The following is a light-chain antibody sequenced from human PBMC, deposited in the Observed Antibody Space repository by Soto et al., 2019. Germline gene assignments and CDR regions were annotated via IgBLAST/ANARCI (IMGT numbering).Light chain of an antibody. Sequence: DVVTTQFPLSLPVTLGQPASISCRSSQSLVDSDGNTFLNWYQQKPGQAPRLLIYGASSRATGIPDRFSGSGTGTDFTLTISRLEPEDFAVYYCHQYGNSQGFGGGTKVDIK. CDR2: GAS. CDR1: QSLVDSDGNTF. J-gene: IGKJ4*01. V-gene: IGKV2-30*01. CDR3: HQYGNSQG.